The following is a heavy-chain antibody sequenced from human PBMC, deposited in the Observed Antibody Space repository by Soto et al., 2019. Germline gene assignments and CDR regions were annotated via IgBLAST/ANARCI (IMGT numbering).Heavy chain of an antibody. CDR1: GFSLSTSGVG. V-gene: IGHV2-5*02. CDR2: IYWDDDK. CDR3: THKPSTVYSFDY. D-gene: IGHD1-20*01. Sequence: QITLKESGPALVKPTQTLTLTCTFSGFSLSTSGVGVGWIRQPPGKALEWLALIYWDDDKRYSPSLKSRLTITKDTSKNQVVLTMTNMDPVDTATYYWTHKPSTVYSFDYWGQGALVTVSS. J-gene: IGHJ4*02.